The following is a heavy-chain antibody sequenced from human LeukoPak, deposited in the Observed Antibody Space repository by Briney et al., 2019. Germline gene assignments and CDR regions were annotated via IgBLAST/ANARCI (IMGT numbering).Heavy chain of an antibody. V-gene: IGHV3-66*01. CDR3: AKDFSHYDSSGYYLDY. J-gene: IGHJ4*02. CDR1: GFTVSSNY. D-gene: IGHD3-22*01. Sequence: GGSLRLSCAASGFTVSSNYMSWVRQAPGKGLEWVSVIYSGGSTYYADSVKGRFTISRDNSKNTLYLQMNSLRAEDTAVYYCAKDFSHYDSSGYYLDYWGQGTLVTVSS. CDR2: IYSGGST.